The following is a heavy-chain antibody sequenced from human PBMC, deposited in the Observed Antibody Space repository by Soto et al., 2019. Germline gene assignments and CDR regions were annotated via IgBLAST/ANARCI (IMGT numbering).Heavy chain of an antibody. Sequence: VASVKVSCKASGYTFTSYDINWVRQATGQGLEWMGWMNPNSGNTGYAQKFQGRVTMTRNTSISTAYMELSSLRSEDTAVYYCARGVKAAAGPWYNWFDPWGQGTLVTVSS. CDR2: MNPNSGNT. V-gene: IGHV1-8*01. D-gene: IGHD6-13*01. CDR1: GYTFTSYD. J-gene: IGHJ5*02. CDR3: ARGVKAAAGPWYNWFDP.